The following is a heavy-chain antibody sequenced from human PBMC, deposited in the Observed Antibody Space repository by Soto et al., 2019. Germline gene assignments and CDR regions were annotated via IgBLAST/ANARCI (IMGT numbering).Heavy chain of an antibody. CDR2: INAGNGNT. V-gene: IGHV1-3*01. J-gene: IGHJ4*02. CDR1: GYTFTSYA. Sequence: QVQLVQSGAEVKKPGASVEVSCKASGYTFTSYAMHWVPQAPGQRLGWMGWINAGNGNTKYSQKFQGRVTITRDASASTAYMKLGRLGTEDTAVYYCASALWFGDFSVDYWGQTTLVTASS. D-gene: IGHD3-10*01. CDR3: ASALWFGDFSVDY.